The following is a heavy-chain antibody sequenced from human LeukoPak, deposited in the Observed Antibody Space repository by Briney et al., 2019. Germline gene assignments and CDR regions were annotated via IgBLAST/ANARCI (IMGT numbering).Heavy chain of an antibody. D-gene: IGHD6-19*01. V-gene: IGHV4-59*01. Sequence: SETLSLTCTVSGGSISSYYWSWIRQPPGTGLEWIGYIYYSGSTNYNPSLKSRVTISVDTSKNQFSLKLTSVTAADTATYYCARETSLAGFASGLGFNYWGQGILVTVSS. CDR1: GGSISSYY. J-gene: IGHJ4*02. CDR2: IYYSGST. CDR3: ARETSLAGFASGLGFNY.